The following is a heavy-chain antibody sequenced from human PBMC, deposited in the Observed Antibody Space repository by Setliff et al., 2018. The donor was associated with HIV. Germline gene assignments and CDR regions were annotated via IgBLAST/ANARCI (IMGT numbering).Heavy chain of an antibody. CDR1: GGSMNIHY. J-gene: IGHJ4*02. Sequence: NPSETLSLTCTVSGGSMNIHYWSWIRQPPGKGLEWIGSIYYSGSTNYNPSLKSRVTMSVDTSRDQFSLKVRSVTAADTAVYYCARMRGRAVLSYYFDHWGQGRLVTVSS. CDR2: IYYSGST. CDR3: ARMRGRAVLSYYFDH. D-gene: IGHD6-19*01. V-gene: IGHV4-59*11.